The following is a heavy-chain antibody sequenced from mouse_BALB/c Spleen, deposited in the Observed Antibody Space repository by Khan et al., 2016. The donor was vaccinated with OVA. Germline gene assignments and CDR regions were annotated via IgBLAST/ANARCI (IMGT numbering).Heavy chain of an antibody. CDR1: GYSITSGYA. V-gene: IGHV3-1*02. Sequence: VQLQQSGPDLVKPSQSLSLTCTVTGYSITSGYAWHWIRQFPGNKLEWMAYIYFSGSINYNPSLKSRISVTRDTSKNQFFLQLNYVTSEDTATYYCTRDGNYMDYWGQGTSVTVSS. CDR2: IYFSGSI. CDR3: TRDGNYMDY. D-gene: IGHD2-1*01. J-gene: IGHJ4*01.